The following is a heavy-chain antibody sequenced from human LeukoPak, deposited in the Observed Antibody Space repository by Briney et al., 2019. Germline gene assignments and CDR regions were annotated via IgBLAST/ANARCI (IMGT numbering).Heavy chain of an antibody. Sequence: SVKVSCKASGGTFSSYAISWVRQAPGQGLEWMGGIIPIFGTANYAQKFQGRVTITTDESTSTAYMELSSLRSEDTAVYYCARDLRTTLDAFDVWGQGTMVTVSS. J-gene: IGHJ3*01. CDR2: IIPIFGTA. V-gene: IGHV1-69*05. CDR3: ARDLRTTLDAFDV. CDR1: GGTFSSYA. D-gene: IGHD1-1*01.